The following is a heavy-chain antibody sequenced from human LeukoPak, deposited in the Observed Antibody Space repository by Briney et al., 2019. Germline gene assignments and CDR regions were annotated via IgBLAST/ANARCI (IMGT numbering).Heavy chain of an antibody. CDR2: INPDDGST. V-gene: IGHV3-74*01. J-gene: IGHJ4*02. CDR1: GFTFSSYA. CDR3: ARGQRGSLFLWFGELYDY. Sequence: GGSLRLSCAASGFTFSSYAMSWVRQAPGKGLVWVSRINPDDGSTSYADSVKGRFTISRDNAKSTLYLQMNSLRAEDTAVYYCARGQRGSLFLWFGELYDYWGQGTLVTVSS. D-gene: IGHD3-10*01.